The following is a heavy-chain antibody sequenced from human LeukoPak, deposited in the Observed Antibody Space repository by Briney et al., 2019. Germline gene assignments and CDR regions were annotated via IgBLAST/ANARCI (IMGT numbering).Heavy chain of an antibody. CDR1: GGSISSYY. V-gene: IGHV4-59*01. CDR3: AKAAKYYFGSDTYYYFDY. J-gene: IGHJ4*02. Sequence: PSETLSLTCTVSGGSISSYYWSWIRQPPGKGLEWIGYIYDSGSTNYNPSLKSRVTISVDTSKKQFSLKLSSVTAADTAVYYCAKAAKYYFGSDTYYYFDYWGQGILVTVSS. D-gene: IGHD3-10*01. CDR2: IYDSGST.